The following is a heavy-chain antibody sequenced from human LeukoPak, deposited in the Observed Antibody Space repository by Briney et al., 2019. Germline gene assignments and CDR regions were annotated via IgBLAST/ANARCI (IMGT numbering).Heavy chain of an antibody. CDR3: VTPAFDL. CDR1: GFTFSSYW. V-gene: IGHV3-74*01. Sequence: PRGTVRLSCAASGFTFSSYWMHWVRQAPGKGRVWVTDINSDGSSTSYADSVKGRFTISRDNAKTTLYLQMNRLRAEDTAVYYCVTPAFDLWGRGTLVTVSS. J-gene: IGHJ2*01. CDR2: INSDGSST.